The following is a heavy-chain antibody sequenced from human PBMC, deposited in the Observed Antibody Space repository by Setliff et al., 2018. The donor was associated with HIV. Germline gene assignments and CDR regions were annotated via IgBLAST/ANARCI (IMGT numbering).Heavy chain of an antibody. CDR3: ARGRAGTRYYYYMDV. D-gene: IGHD6-19*01. Sequence: SETLSLTCAVSGYSISSGYYWSWIRQPPGKGLVWIGEINHSGSTNYNPSLKSRVTISVDTSKNQFSLKLSSVTAADTAVYYCARGRAGTRYYYYMDVWGKGTTVTVSS. CDR2: INHSGST. V-gene: IGHV4-34*01. CDR1: GYSISSGYY. J-gene: IGHJ6*03.